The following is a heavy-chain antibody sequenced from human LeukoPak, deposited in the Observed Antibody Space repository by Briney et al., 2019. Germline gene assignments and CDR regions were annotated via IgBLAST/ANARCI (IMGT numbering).Heavy chain of an antibody. Sequence: GGSLRLSCAASGFTFSSYSMNWVRQAPGKGLEWVSAISGSGGSTYYADSVKGRFTISRDNAKNTLYLQMNSLRAEDTAVYYCARARGGYSGYVGAFDIWGQGTMVTVSS. CDR1: GFTFSSYS. J-gene: IGHJ3*02. CDR2: ISGSGGST. V-gene: IGHV3-23*01. D-gene: IGHD5-12*01. CDR3: ARARGGYSGYVGAFDI.